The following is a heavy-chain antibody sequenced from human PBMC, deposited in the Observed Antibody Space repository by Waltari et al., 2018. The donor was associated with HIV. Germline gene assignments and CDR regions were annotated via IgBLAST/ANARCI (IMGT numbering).Heavy chain of an antibody. CDR2: IYYSGST. Sequence: QVQLQESGPGLVKPSETLSLTCTVSGGSISSYYWSWIRQPPGKGLEWIGYIYYSGSTNYTPSLKGRVTISVDTSKNQFSLKLSSVTAADTAVYYCARDRYDSSGYNLRGYYYGMDVWGQGTTVTVSS. J-gene: IGHJ6*02. V-gene: IGHV4-59*01. D-gene: IGHD3-22*01. CDR3: ARDRYDSSGYNLRGYYYGMDV. CDR1: GGSISSYY.